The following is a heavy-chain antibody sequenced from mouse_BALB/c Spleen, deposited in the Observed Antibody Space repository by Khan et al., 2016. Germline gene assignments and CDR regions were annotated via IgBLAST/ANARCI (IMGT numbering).Heavy chain of an antibody. Sequence: EVELVESGGGLVKPGGSLKLSCAASGFTFSSHAMSWVRQTPEKRLEWVASISSGGTTFYPDSLKGRFTISRDNARNILYLQMTSLRSEDTAMYYCVRGVIMVVDYFVYWGQGTTLIVSS. J-gene: IGHJ2*01. CDR3: VRGVIMVVDYFVY. D-gene: IGHD1-1*01. V-gene: IGHV5-6-5*01. CDR2: ISSGGTT. CDR1: GFTFSSHA.